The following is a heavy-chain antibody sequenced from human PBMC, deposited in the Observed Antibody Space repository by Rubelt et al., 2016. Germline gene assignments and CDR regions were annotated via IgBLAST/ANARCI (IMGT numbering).Heavy chain of an antibody. Sequence: GGSVVQPGRSLRLSCAASGFSFRNFGMHWVRQAPGKGLDWVAVIWYDGSNKYYADSVKGRFTISRDNYKNTLDLQMNSLRHDDTAVYYCARGPSGGFQHGAFDIWGLGTMVTVSS. D-gene: IGHD6-19*01. CDR2: IWYDGSNK. J-gene: IGHJ3*02. CDR1: GFSFRNFG. V-gene: IGHV3-33*01. CDR3: ARGPSGGFQHGAFDI.